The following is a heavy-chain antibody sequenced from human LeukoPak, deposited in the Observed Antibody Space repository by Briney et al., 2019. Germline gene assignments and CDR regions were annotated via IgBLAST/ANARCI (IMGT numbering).Heavy chain of an antibody. V-gene: IGHV4-30-2*02. D-gene: IGHD3-3*01. CDR3: ARGDFWSGSNFDY. CDR1: GGSISSGGYS. J-gene: IGHJ4*02. CDR2: IYHSGST. Sequence: SQTLSLTCAVSGGSISSGGYSWSWIRQPPGKGLEWIGYIYHSGSTYYNPSLKSRVTISVDRSKNQFSLKLSSVTAADTAVYYCARGDFWSGSNFDYWGQGTLVTVSS.